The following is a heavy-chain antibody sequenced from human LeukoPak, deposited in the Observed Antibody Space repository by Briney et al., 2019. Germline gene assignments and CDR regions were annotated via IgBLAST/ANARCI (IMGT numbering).Heavy chain of an antibody. CDR2: INPNSGGT. Sequence: ASVKVSCKASGYTFTGYYMHWVRQAPGQGLEWMGWINPNSGGTNYAQKFQGRVTMTRDTSIRTGYMELSRLRSDDTAVYYCAREPYDSLGYDYWGQGTLVTVSS. J-gene: IGHJ4*02. CDR3: AREPYDSLGYDY. CDR1: GYTFTGYY. V-gene: IGHV1-2*02. D-gene: IGHD3-22*01.